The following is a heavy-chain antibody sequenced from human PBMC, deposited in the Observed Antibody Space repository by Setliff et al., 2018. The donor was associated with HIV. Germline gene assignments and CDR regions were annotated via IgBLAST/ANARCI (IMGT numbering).Heavy chain of an antibody. J-gene: IGHJ5*02. D-gene: IGHD3-10*01. CDR3: ARAPYVSGSFGWFDP. Sequence: TSETLSLTCTVSGGPISSSSYYWNWFRQYPGKGLEWIGYIHYTGTTNQNPSLRSLITISLDTSKNQFSLKLTSVTAADTAVYYCARAPYVSGSFGWFDPWGQGTLVTVSS. CDR2: IHYTGTT. V-gene: IGHV4-31*01. CDR1: GGPISSSSYY.